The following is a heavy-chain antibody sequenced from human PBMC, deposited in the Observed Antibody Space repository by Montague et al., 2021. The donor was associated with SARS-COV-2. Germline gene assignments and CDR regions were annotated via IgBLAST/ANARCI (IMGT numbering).Heavy chain of an antibody. CDR3: AASVRRGYSNPFDH. D-gene: IGHD4-11*01. V-gene: IGHV4-31*03. CDR2: ISYSGST. CDR1: GDSITSGGYF. J-gene: IGHJ4*02. Sequence: TLSLTCTVSGDSITSGGYFWNWIRQHPGKGLEYIGAISYSGSTYYKASLTSRVSISMDTSKNAFSLSLHSVTAADTAVYFCAASVRRGYSNPFDHWGRGSLVTVSS.